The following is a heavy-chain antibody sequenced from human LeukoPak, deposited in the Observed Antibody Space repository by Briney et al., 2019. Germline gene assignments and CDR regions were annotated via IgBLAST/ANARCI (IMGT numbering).Heavy chain of an antibody. CDR1: GGTFSSYA. J-gene: IGHJ4*02. CDR3: AREKNVDTANFDY. V-gene: IGHV1-69*13. D-gene: IGHD5-18*01. Sequence: ASVNVSCKASGGTFSSYAISWVRQAPGQGLEWMGGIIPIFGTANYAQKFQGRVTITADESTSTAYMELSSLRSEDTAVYYCAREKNVDTANFDYWGQGTMVTVSS. CDR2: IIPIFGTA.